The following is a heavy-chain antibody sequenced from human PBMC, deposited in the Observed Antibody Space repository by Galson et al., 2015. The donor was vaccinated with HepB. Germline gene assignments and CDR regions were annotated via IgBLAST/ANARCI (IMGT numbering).Heavy chain of an antibody. D-gene: IGHD6-13*01. J-gene: IGHJ5*02. CDR2: LSDDGSHE. CDR3: ARAAAGSVGWFDP. CDR1: GFTFDIYG. Sequence: SLRLSFAASGFTFDIYGMYWVRQAPGKGLEWVAGLSDDGSHEYYADSVKGRFTISRDKTKNTLNLQMNSLRTEDTAVYYCARAAAGSVGWFDPWGQGTLVTVSS. V-gene: IGHV3-30*03.